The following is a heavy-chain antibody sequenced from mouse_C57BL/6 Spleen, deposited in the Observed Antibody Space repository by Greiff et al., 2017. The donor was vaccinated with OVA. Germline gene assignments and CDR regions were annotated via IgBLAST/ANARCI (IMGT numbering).Heavy chain of an antibody. CDR1: GYSITSGYY. Sequence: DVQLVESGPGLVKPSQSLSLTCSVTGYSITSGYYWNWIRQFPGNNLEWMGYISYDGSNNYNPSLKNRISLTRDTSKNQFFLKLNSVTTEDTATYYCARYDYDEAYYAMDYWGQGTSVTVSS. D-gene: IGHD2-4*01. J-gene: IGHJ4*01. CDR2: ISYDGSN. V-gene: IGHV3-6*01. CDR3: ARYDYDEAYYAMDY.